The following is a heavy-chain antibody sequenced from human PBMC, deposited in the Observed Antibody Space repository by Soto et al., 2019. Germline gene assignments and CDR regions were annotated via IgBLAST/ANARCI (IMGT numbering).Heavy chain of an antibody. Sequence: GASVKVSCKASGFTFTNSAVQWVRQARGQRLEWIGWIVVGSGNTNYAQKFQERVTMTRDMSISTAYMELSRLRSDDTAVYYCARETRLGSFYGMDVWGQGTTVTVSS. V-gene: IGHV1-58*01. D-gene: IGHD1-1*01. J-gene: IGHJ6*02. CDR2: IVVGSGNT. CDR3: ARETRLGSFYGMDV. CDR1: GFTFTNSA.